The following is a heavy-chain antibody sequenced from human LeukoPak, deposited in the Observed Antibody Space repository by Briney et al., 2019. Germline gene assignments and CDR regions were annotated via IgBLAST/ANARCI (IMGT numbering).Heavy chain of an antibody. V-gene: IGHV3-7*03. Sequence: GGSLRFSCAASGFTFTNYWMSWVRQAPGKGLEWVADIKQDGSEKYYVDSVKGRFTISRDNAKNSLSLQMDSLRAEDTAVYYCARKGSRRPSPEGVWGQGTLVTVSS. D-gene: IGHD1-14*01. CDR1: GFTFTNYW. CDR2: IKQDGSEK. CDR3: ARKGSRRPSPEGV. J-gene: IGHJ4*02.